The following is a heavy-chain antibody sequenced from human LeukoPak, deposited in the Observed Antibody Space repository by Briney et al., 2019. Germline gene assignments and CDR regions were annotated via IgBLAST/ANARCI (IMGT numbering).Heavy chain of an antibody. D-gene: IGHD3-10*01. CDR3: ARLTTMVRGGNWFDP. J-gene: IGHJ5*02. V-gene: IGHV4-39*01. CDR2: IYYSGST. Sequence: PSETLSLTCTVSGGSISSSSYYWGWIRQPPGKGLEWIGSIYYSGSTYYNPSLKSRVTISVDTSKNQFSLKLSSVTAADTAVYYCARLTTMVRGGNWFDPWGQGTLVTVSS. CDR1: GGSISSSSYY.